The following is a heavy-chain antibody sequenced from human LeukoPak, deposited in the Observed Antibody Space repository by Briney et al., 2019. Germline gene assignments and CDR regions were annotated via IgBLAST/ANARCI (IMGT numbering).Heavy chain of an antibody. J-gene: IGHJ6*03. CDR1: GFTFSSYS. Sequence: GGSLRLSCAASGFTFSSYSMNWVRQAPGKGLEWVSYISSSSSTIYYADSVKGRFTISRDNAKNSLYLQMNSLRAEDTAVYYCAREYCSSTSCYRPPRYNYMDVWGKGTTVTVSS. CDR2: ISSSSSTI. V-gene: IGHV3-48*01. CDR3: AREYCSSTSCYRPPRYNYMDV. D-gene: IGHD2-2*01.